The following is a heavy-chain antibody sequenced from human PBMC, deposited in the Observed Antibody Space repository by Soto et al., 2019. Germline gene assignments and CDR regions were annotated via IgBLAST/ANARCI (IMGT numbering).Heavy chain of an antibody. J-gene: IGHJ6*02. CDR2: IIPIFGTA. CDR3: ARENIAAADYYYGMDV. D-gene: IGHD6-13*01. CDR1: GGTFSSYA. V-gene: IGHV1-69*13. Sequence: SVKVSCKASGGTFSSYAISWVRQAPGQGLEWMGGIIPIFGTANYAQKFQGRVTITADESTSTAYMELSSLRSEDTAVYYCARENIAAADYYYGMDVWGQGTTVTVSS.